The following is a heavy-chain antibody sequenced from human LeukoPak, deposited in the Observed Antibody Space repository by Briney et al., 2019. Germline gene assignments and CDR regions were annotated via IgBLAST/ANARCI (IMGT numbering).Heavy chain of an antibody. Sequence: PGGSLRLSCAASGFTFSSYAMSWVRQAPGKGLEWVSAISGSGGSAYYADSVKGRFTISRDNSKNTLYLQMNSLRAEDTAVYYCASRRGVGATGGVRPDYWGQGTLVTVSS. J-gene: IGHJ4*02. CDR3: ASRRGVGATGGVRPDY. D-gene: IGHD1-26*01. V-gene: IGHV3-23*01. CDR2: ISGSGGSA. CDR1: GFTFSSYA.